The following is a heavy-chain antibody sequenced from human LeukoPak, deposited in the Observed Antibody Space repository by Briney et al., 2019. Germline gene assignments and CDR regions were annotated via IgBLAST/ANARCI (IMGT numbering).Heavy chain of an antibody. CDR1: GSHFPTQG. Sequence: ASGQVPCHASGSHFPTQGITWVGPAPGQGREWVGWIGPYKGGTSYSPQLQGRGTLTSDTTTSTAYIDLTSLETGGTAVYYCARENFFCGDVSGGVRCHSGGAYGLDVWGQGTAVPVSS. J-gene: IGHJ6*02. CDR3: ARENFFCGDVSGGVRCHSGGAYGLDV. D-gene: IGHD2-15*01. V-gene: IGHV1-18*01. CDR2: IGPYKGGT.